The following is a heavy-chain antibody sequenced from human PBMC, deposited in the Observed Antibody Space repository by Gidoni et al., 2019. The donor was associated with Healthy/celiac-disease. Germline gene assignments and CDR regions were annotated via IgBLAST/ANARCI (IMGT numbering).Heavy chain of an antibody. V-gene: IGHV1-2*06. CDR1: GYTFTGYY. D-gene: IGHD1-26*01. J-gene: IGHJ5*02. CDR2: INPNSGGT. Sequence: QVQLVPSGAAVKTPGASVKVSCKASGYTFTGYYMHWVRQAPGQGLEWMGRINPNSGGTNYAQKFQGRVTMTRDTSISTAYMELSRLRSDDTAVYYCARDVVGATDAVFDPWGQGTLVTVSS. CDR3: ARDVVGATDAVFDP.